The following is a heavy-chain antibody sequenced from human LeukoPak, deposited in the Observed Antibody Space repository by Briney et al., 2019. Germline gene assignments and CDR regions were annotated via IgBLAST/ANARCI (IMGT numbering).Heavy chain of an antibody. J-gene: IGHJ4*02. CDR3: AKDITPAVAGTVDY. CDR1: GFTFDDYA. V-gene: IGHV3-9*01. CDR2: ISWSSGSI. D-gene: IGHD6-19*01. Sequence: GGSLRLSCAASGFTFDDYAMHWVQQAPGKGLEWVSGISWSSGSIGYADSVKGRFTISRDNAKNSLYLQMNSLRAEDTALYYCAKDITPAVAGTVDYWGQGTLVTVSS.